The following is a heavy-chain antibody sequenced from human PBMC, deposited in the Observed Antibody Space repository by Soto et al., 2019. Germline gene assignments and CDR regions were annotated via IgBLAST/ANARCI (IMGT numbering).Heavy chain of an antibody. Sequence: PGGSLRLSCAASGFTFSDYYMSWIRQAPGKGLEWVSHISSGGSDKYHADSVKGRFTISRDNAKKSLYLQMNSLRAEDTAVYYCARDLGGYCSSTSCLDAFDIWGQGTVVTVSS. D-gene: IGHD2-2*01. CDR3: ARDLGGYCSSTSCLDAFDI. V-gene: IGHV3-11*01. CDR2: ISSGGSDK. J-gene: IGHJ3*02. CDR1: GFTFSDYY.